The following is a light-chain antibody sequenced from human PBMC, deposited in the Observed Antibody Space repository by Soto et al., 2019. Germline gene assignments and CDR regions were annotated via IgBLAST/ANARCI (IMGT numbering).Light chain of an antibody. CDR2: GAS. CDR1: QTVSDD. Sequence: EIVMTQSPATLFVSPGERATISCRASQTVSDDLAWYQQKPGQAPRLLIYGASTRATDIPARFSGGGSGTEFTLTISSLQSEDSAIYYCQQYHDWPPIAFGPGTKVNI. J-gene: IGKJ3*01. V-gene: IGKV3-15*01. CDR3: QQYHDWPPIA.